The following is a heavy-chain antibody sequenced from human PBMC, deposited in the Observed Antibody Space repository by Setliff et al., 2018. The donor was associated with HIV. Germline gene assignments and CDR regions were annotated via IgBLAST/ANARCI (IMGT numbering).Heavy chain of an antibody. CDR1: DDPISSYY. D-gene: IGHD3-16*01. V-gene: IGHV4-4*07. CDR2: LYVSGDT. J-gene: IGHJ2*01. CDR3: ARGTSAASYWHFDL. Sequence: SETLSLTCYVTDDPISSYYWSWVRQPAGKGLEWIGRLYVSGDTNYNPSLKSRVTMSVDTSKNQFFLTLNSLTAADTAIYYCARGTSAASYWHFDLWGRGIMVTVSS.